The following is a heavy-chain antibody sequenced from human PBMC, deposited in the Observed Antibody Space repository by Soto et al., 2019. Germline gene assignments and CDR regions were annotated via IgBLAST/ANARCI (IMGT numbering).Heavy chain of an antibody. D-gene: IGHD5-12*01. CDR1: GFTFSSYV. J-gene: IGHJ3*02. Sequence: GGSLRISCAASGFTFSSYVMSWVRQAPGKGLEWVSSISGSGITTFYADSVKGRFTISRDNSKNTLYLQMNSLRAEDTAVYYCSRVGYSGYDFAFDIWGQGTMVTVSS. CDR2: ISGSGITT. CDR3: SRVGYSGYDFAFDI. V-gene: IGHV3-23*01.